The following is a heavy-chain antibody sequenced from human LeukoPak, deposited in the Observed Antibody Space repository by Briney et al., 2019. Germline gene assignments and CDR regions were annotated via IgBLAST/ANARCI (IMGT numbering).Heavy chain of an antibody. CDR2: ITGSGDYT. V-gene: IGHV3-23*01. CDR1: GFTFSGYA. Sequence: EGSLRLSCAASGFTFSGYAMTWVRQAPGKGLEWVSSITGSGDYTYYIDSVKGRFTISRDNSKNILYLQMNSLRGEDTAPYYCAKDGLYYDGSAHVYYFDYWGQGTLVAVSS. D-gene: IGHD3-22*01. J-gene: IGHJ4*02. CDR3: AKDGLYYDGSAHVYYFDY.